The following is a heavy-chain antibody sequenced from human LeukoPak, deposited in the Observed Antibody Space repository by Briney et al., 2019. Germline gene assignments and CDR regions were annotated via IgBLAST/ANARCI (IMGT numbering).Heavy chain of an antibody. CDR1: GYSISSGYY. J-gene: IGHJ2*01. CDR2: IYHSGGT. D-gene: IGHD6-19*01. V-gene: IGHV4-38-2*02. Sequence: SETLSLTCTVSGYSISSGYYWGWIRQPPGEGLEWIGSIYHSGGTYYNPSLKSRVTISVDTSKNQFSLKLSSVTAADTAVYYCARDASGYSSGWPDWYFDLWGRGTLVTVSS. CDR3: ARDASGYSSGWPDWYFDL.